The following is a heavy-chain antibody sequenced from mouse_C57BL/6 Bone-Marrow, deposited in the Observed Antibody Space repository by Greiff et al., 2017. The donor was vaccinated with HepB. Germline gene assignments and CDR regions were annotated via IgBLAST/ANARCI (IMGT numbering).Heavy chain of an antibody. CDR1: GYTFTDYN. V-gene: IGHV1-18*01. CDR2: INPNNGGT. Sequence: VQLQQSGPELVKPGASVKIPCKASGYTFTDYNMDWVKQSHGKSLEWIGDINPNNGGTIYNQKFKGKATLTVDKSSSTAYMELRSLTSEDTAVYYCATARGWFAYCGQGTLVTVSP. CDR3: ATARGWFAY. J-gene: IGHJ3*01. D-gene: IGHD3-3*01.